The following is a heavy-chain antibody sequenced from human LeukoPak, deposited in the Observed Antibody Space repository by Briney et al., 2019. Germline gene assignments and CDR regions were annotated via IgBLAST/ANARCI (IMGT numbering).Heavy chain of an antibody. CDR1: GFTFSSYS. D-gene: IGHD6-6*01. J-gene: IGHJ5*02. CDR2: ISSSSSYI. CDR3: ARERRVSDSSSSWWFDP. Sequence: PGGSLRLSCAASGFTFSSYSMNWVRQAPGKGLEWVSSISSSSSYIYYADSVKGRFTISRDNAKNSLYLQMNSLRAEDTAVYYCARERRVSDSSSSWWFDPWGQGTLVTVSS. V-gene: IGHV3-21*01.